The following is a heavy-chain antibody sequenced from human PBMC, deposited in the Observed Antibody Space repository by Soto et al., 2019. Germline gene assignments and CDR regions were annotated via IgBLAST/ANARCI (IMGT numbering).Heavy chain of an antibody. CDR2: INAGNGNT. CDR1: GYTFISFA. CDR3: ARGHYYDIHDY. Sequence: QVQLVQSGAEVKKPGASVKVSCKASGYTFISFALHWVRQAPGQRLEWMGWINAGNGNTKYSQKFQGRVTITRDTSASTAYMEVSSLRSEDTAVYYCARGHYYDIHDYWGQGTLVTVSS. J-gene: IGHJ4*02. D-gene: IGHD3-22*01. V-gene: IGHV1-3*01.